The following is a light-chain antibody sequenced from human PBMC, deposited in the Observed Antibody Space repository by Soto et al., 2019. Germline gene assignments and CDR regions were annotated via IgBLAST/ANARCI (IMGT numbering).Light chain of an antibody. J-gene: IGLJ2*01. CDR3: QVWDTSSDHVV. V-gene: IGLV3-21*02. CDR1: DIGSNS. CDR2: ADS. Sequence: SYVLTQPPSVSVAPRQTARITCGGNDIGSNSVHWYQQKPGQAPVLVVYADSDRPSGIPDRFSGSNSGNTATLTISGVEDGDEADYYCQVWDTSSDHVVFGGGNKLTVL.